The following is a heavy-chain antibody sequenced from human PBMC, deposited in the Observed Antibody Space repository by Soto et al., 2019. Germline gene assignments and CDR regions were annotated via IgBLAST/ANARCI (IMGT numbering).Heavy chain of an antibody. CDR1: GFPFSSYS. D-gene: IGHD1-26*01. CDR2: ISSSSSYI. Sequence: PGGSLRLSCASSGFPFSSYSINWVRPAPGTGLEWVSSISSSSSYIYYADSVKGRFTISRDNAKDSLYLQMNSLRAEDTAVYYCARGLGATTYYFDYWGQGTLVTVAS. CDR3: ARGLGATTYYFDY. V-gene: IGHV3-21*01. J-gene: IGHJ4*02.